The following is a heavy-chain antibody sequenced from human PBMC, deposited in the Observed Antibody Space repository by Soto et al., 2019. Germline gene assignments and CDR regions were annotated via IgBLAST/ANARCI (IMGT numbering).Heavy chain of an antibody. CDR3: AKDAATEDIVVVVAATY. CDR1: GFTFSSYA. V-gene: IGHV3-23*01. J-gene: IGHJ4*02. CDR2: ISGSGGST. Sequence: EVQLLESGGGLVHPGGSLRLSCAASGFTFSSYAMSWVRQAPGKGLEWVSAISGSGGSTYYADSVKGRFTNSRDNSKNTLYLQMNSLKAEDTAVYYCAKDAATEDIVVVVAATYWGQGTLVTVSS. D-gene: IGHD2-15*01.